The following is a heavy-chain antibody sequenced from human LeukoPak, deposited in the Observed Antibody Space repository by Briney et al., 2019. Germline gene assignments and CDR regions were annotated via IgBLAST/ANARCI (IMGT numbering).Heavy chain of an antibody. Sequence: SVKVSCKASGGTFSSYAISWVRQAPGQGLEWMGGIIPIFGTANYAQKFQGRATITADESTSTAYMELSSLRSEDTAVYYCARSDVDTALPYYYDYYGMDVWGQGTTVTVSS. CDR2: IIPIFGTA. V-gene: IGHV1-69*13. CDR1: GGTFSSYA. D-gene: IGHD5-18*01. CDR3: ARSDVDTALPYYYDYYGMDV. J-gene: IGHJ6*02.